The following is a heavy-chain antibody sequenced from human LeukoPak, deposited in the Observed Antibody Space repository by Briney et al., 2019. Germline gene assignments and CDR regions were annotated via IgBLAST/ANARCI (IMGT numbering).Heavy chain of an antibody. Sequence: PSGTLSLTCAVSGGSISSSNWWSWVRRPPGKGLKWIGEIYHSGSTNYNPSLKSRVTISVDKSKNQFSLKLSSVTAADSAVYYCARDNGGCSGGSCYSSSGNYWGQGTLVTVSS. CDR2: IYHSGST. CDR3: ARDNGGCSGGSCYSSSGNY. D-gene: IGHD2-15*01. CDR1: GGSISSSNW. J-gene: IGHJ4*02. V-gene: IGHV4-4*02.